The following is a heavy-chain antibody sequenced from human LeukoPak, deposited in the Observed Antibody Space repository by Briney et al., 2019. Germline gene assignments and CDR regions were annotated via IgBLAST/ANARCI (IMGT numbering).Heavy chain of an antibody. D-gene: IGHD3-22*01. CDR3: ARERGSGYYYADYYYYGMDV. J-gene: IGHJ6*02. V-gene: IGHV4-4*02. CDR2: IYHSGST. Sequence: SETLSLTCAVSGGSISSSNWWSWVRQPPGQGLEWIGEIYHSGSTNYNPSLKSRVTISVDKSKNQFSLKLSSVTAADTAVYYCARERGSGYYYADYYYYGMDVWGQGTTVTVSS. CDR1: GGSISSSNW.